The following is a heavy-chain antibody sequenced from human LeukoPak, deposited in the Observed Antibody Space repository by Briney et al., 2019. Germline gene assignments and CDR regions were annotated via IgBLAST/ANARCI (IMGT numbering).Heavy chain of an antibody. CDR1: GYTFTSYD. Sequence: GASVKVSCKASGYTFTSYDINWVRQATGQGLEWMGWMNPNSGNTGYAQKFQGRVAMTRNTSISTAYMELSSLRSEDAAVYYCARGFDCSSTSCSPFDYWGQGTLVTVSS. CDR3: ARGFDCSSTSCSPFDY. V-gene: IGHV1-8*01. D-gene: IGHD2-2*01. CDR2: MNPNSGNT. J-gene: IGHJ4*02.